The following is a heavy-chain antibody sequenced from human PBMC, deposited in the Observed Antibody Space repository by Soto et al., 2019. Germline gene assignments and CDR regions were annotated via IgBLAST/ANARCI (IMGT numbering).Heavy chain of an antibody. CDR3: ARVRSFGVVISLGMDV. J-gene: IGHJ6*02. CDR2: INAGNGNT. D-gene: IGHD3-3*01. Sequence: QVQLVQSGAEVKKPGASVKVSCKASGYTFTSYAMHWVRQAPGQRLEWMGWINAGNGNTKYSQKFQGRVTITRDTSASTVYMELSSLRSEDTAVYYCARVRSFGVVISLGMDVWGQGTTVTVSS. V-gene: IGHV1-3*01. CDR1: GYTFTSYA.